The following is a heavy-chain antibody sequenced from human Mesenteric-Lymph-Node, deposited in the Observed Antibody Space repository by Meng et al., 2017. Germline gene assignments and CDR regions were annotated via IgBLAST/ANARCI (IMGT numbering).Heavy chain of an antibody. CDR2: IFYSGNT. CDR1: GGSISSGGCY. D-gene: IGHD3-22*01. CDR3: ARANFYDTSDYTSDAFDV. V-gene: IGHV4-31*03. J-gene: IGHJ3*01. Sequence: SETLSLTCTVSGGSISSGGCYWSWIRQHPGKGLEWIGYIFYSGNTYYNPSLNSRLTISVDTSKNQFSLHLRSLTAADTAVYFCARANFYDTSDYTSDAFDVWGQGTLVTVSS.